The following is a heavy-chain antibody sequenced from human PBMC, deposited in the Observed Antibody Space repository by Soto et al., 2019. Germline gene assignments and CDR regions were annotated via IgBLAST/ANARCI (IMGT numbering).Heavy chain of an antibody. CDR2: IIPIFGTA. Sequence: SVKVSCKASGGTFSSYAISWVRQAPGQGLEWMGGIIPIFGTANYAQKFQGRVTITADESTSTAYMELSSLRSEDTAVYYCARSLYTMIVVVPYTYFDYWGQGTLDTVSS. V-gene: IGHV1-69*13. CDR3: ARSLYTMIVVVPYTYFDY. CDR1: GGTFSSYA. J-gene: IGHJ4*02. D-gene: IGHD3-22*01.